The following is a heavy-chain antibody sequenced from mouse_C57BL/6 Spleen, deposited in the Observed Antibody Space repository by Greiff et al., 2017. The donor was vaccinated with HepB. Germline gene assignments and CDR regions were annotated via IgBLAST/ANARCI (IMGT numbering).Heavy chain of an antibody. D-gene: IGHD2-5*01. CDR1: GYAFSSYW. CDR3: ARDYSNYDYYAMDY. Sequence: QVQLQQSGAELVKPGASVKISCKASGYAFSSYWMNWVKQRPGKGLEWIGQIYPGDGDTNYNGKFKGKATLTADKSSSTAYMHLSSLTSEDSAVDFCARDYSNYDYYAMDYWGQGTSVTDSS. CDR2: IYPGDGDT. J-gene: IGHJ4*01. V-gene: IGHV1-80*01.